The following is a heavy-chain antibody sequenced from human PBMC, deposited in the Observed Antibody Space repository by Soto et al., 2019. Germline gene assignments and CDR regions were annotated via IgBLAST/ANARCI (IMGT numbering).Heavy chain of an antibody. D-gene: IGHD6-6*01. CDR3: ARRFSSSSFYFDY. J-gene: IGHJ4*02. CDR2: IDFTGAGT. CDR1: GFPFSSYA. V-gene: IGHV3-23*01. Sequence: EVQLLESGGGLVQPGGSLRLSCAASGFPFSSYAMSWVRHAPDKGLEWVSAIDFTGAGTYYADSVKGRFTISRDNSKNTLYLQMSSLRAEETAVYFCARRFSSSSFYFDYWGQGTLVTVSS.